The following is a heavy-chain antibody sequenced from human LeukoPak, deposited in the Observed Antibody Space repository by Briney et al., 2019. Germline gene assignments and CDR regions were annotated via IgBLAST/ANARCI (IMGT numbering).Heavy chain of an antibody. CDR3: APRGDIEHSYGYGKWFDP. CDR1: GGSFSGYY. V-gene: IGHV4-34*01. D-gene: IGHD5-18*01. Sequence: KASETLSLTCAVYGGSFSGYYWSWIRQPPGKGLERIGEINHSGSTNYNASLKSRVTISVDTSKNQFSLRLSSVTAADTAVYYCAPRGDIEHSYGYGKWFDPWGQGTRVTVSS. CDR2: INHSGST. J-gene: IGHJ5*02.